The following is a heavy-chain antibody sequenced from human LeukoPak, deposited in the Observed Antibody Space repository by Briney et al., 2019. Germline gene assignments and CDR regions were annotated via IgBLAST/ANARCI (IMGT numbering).Heavy chain of an antibody. CDR3: ARGMHYYDSSFDY. Sequence: ASVKVSCKASGYTFTGYYMHWVRQAPGQGVEGMGWINPNSGGTNYAQKFQGRVTITRDTSISTAYMELSRLRSDDTAVYYCARGMHYYDSSFDYWGQGTLVTVSS. CDR1: GYTFTGYY. CDR2: INPNSGGT. V-gene: IGHV1-2*02. J-gene: IGHJ4*02. D-gene: IGHD3-22*01.